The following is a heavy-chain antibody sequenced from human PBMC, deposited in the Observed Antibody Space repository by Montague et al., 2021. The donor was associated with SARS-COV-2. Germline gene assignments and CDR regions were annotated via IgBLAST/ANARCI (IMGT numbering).Heavy chain of an antibody. J-gene: IGHJ6*02. CDR3: ARYYERSLDV. CDR2: IFINGET. V-gene: IGHV4-4*08. Sequence: SETLSLTCTVSGGSITNDDCSWIWQPPGKGLGWMVNIFINGETDYNFSLKSRVIISVATSKSQFTLKVTSATAADTAVFYCARYYERSLDVWGQGTTVTVSS. CDR1: GGSITNDD. D-gene: IGHD3-22*01.